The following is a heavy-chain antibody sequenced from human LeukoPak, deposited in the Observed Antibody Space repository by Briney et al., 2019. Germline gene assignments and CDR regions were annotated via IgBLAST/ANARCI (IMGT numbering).Heavy chain of an antibody. CDR1: GGTFSSYA. J-gene: IGHJ4*02. D-gene: IGHD3-22*01. Sequence: ASVKVSCKASGGTFSSYAISWVRQAPGQGLEWMGGIIPIFGTANYAQKFQGRVTITADESTSTAYMELSSLRSEDTAVYYCAGYNYYDSSGQIDYWGQGTLVTVSS. CDR3: AGYNYYDSSGQIDY. V-gene: IGHV1-69*13. CDR2: IIPIFGTA.